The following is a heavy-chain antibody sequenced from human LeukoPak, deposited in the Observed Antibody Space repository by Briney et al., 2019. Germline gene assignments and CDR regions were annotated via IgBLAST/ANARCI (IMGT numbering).Heavy chain of an antibody. D-gene: IGHD1-1*01. Sequence: GASVKVSCKASGYTFTAYYMHWVRQAPGQGLEWMGWINPNTGGTNYAPKFQGRVTMTRDTSISTAYMVPSSLTFDDTAVYYCARDDNFQFDSWGQGTLVTVSS. CDR1: GYTFTAYY. CDR2: INPNTGGT. CDR3: ARDDNFQFDS. J-gene: IGHJ4*02. V-gene: IGHV1-2*02.